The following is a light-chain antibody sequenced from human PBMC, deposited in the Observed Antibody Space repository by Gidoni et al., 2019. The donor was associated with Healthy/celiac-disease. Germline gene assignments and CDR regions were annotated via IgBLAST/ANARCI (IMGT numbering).Light chain of an antibody. CDR3: KQSYSTSWT. Sequence: DIHMTQSPSSLSASVGDRVTITCRASQSISSYLNWYQQKPGKAPKLLIYAASSLQSGVPSRFSGSGSGTDFTLTISSLQPEDFATYYCKQSYSTSWTFGQGTKVEIK. CDR1: QSISSY. V-gene: IGKV1-39*01. J-gene: IGKJ1*01. CDR2: AAS.